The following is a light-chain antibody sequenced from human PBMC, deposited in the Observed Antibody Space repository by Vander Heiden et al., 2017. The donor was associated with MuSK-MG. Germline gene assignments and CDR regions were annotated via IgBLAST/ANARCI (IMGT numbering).Light chain of an antibody. V-gene: IGKV3-15*01. CDR2: GAS. CDR3: QQYNNWSST. CDR1: QTVSST. J-gene: IGKJ2*01. Sequence: EIVMTQSPATLSVSPGERATLSCRASQTVSSTLACYQQKPGQAPRLLIYGASTRATGIPARFSGSGSGTEFTLTISSLQSEDFAVYYCQQYNNWSSTFGQGTKVKIK.